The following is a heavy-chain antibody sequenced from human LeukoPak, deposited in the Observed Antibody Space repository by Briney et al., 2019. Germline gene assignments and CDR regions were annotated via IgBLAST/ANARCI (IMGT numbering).Heavy chain of an antibody. CDR2: ISGSGGST. CDR3: AKGSLLWFGELHLIDY. D-gene: IGHD3-10*01. J-gene: IGHJ4*02. CDR1: GFTFSSYA. Sequence: PGGSLRLSCAASGFTFSSYAMRWVRQAPGKGLEWVSAISGSGGSTYYADSVKGRFTISRDNSKNTLYLQMNSVRAEDTAVYYCAKGSLLWFGELHLIDYWGQGTLVTVSS. V-gene: IGHV3-23*01.